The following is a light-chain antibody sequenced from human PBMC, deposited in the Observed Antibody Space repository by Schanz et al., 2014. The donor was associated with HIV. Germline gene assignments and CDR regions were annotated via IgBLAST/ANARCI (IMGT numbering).Light chain of an antibody. J-gene: IGLJ3*02. V-gene: IGLV1-40*01. CDR1: SSNIGAGYD. CDR2: DNN. CDR3: SSYAGSNNWV. Sequence: QSVVTQPPSVSGAPGQRVTISCTGGSSNIGAGYDVHWYQQLPGTAPKLLIYDNNNRPSGVPDRFSGSKSGTSASLAITGLQAEDEADYYCSSYAGSNNWVFGGGTKLTVL.